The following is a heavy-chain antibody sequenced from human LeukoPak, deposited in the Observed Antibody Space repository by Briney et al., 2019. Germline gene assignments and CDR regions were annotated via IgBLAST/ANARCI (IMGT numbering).Heavy chain of an antibody. V-gene: IGHV1-69*04. J-gene: IGHJ4*02. D-gene: IGHD3-22*01. CDR2: IIPILGIA. Sequence: GASVKVSCKASGGTFSSYAISWVRQAPGQGLEWMGRIIPILGIANYAQKFQSRVTITADKSTSTAYMELSSLRSEDTAVYYCARATNSYDSSNLGYWGQGTLVTVSS. CDR1: GGTFSSYA. CDR3: ARATNSYDSSNLGY.